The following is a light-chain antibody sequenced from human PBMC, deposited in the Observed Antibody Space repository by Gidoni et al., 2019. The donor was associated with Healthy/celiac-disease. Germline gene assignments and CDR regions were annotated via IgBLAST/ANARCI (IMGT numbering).Light chain of an antibody. CDR3: QQSYSTPPQPT. CDR2: VAS. J-gene: IGKJ4*01. Sequence: DVQITQSPSSLSASVGYRVTSTCRASQSISSYFNLYQQKPWKAPKLLIYVASSLQSGVPSSFRGSGAGTDFTLTISILQPEDFATYYCQQSYSTPPQPTFGGGTKLEIK. CDR1: QSISSY. V-gene: IGKV1-39*01.